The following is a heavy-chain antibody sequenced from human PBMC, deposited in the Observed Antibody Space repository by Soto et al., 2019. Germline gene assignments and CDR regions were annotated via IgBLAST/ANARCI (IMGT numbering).Heavy chain of an antibody. CDR2: INHSGST. Sequence: SETLSLTCAVYGGSFSGYYWSWIRQPPGKGLEWIGEINHSGSTNYNPSLKSRVTISVDTSKNQFSLKLSSVTAADTAVYYCARARTMKNWFDPWGQATLVTVSS. V-gene: IGHV4-34*01. D-gene: IGHD3-22*01. CDR1: GGSFSGYY. CDR3: ARARTMKNWFDP. J-gene: IGHJ5*02.